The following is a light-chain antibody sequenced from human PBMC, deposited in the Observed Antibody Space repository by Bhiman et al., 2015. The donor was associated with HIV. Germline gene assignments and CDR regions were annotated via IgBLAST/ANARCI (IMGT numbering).Light chain of an antibody. V-gene: IGLV2-14*03. CDR2: DVS. Sequence: QSALTQPPSASGSPGQSVTISCTGTSSDVGGYNYVSWYQQHPGKVPKLMIYDVSNRPSGVSNRFSGSKSGNTASLTISGLQAEDEADYYCSSYTTSTTYVFGTGTKVTVL. CDR1: SSDVGGYNY. J-gene: IGLJ1*01. CDR3: SSYTTSTTYV.